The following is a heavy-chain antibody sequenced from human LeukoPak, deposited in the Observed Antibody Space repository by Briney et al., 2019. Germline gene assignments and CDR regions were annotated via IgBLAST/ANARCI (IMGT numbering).Heavy chain of an antibody. CDR1: GFTFSSYT. CDR3: ARDVDFDS. J-gene: IGHJ4*02. D-gene: IGHD2-21*01. V-gene: IGHV3-21*01. CDR2: ITSSSTYI. Sequence: GGSLRLSCVASGFTFSSYTMNWVRQAPGKGLEWVSSITSSSTYIYHADSVKGRFTISRDNAKNSLYLQMNSLRAEDTAVYYCARDVDFDSWGQGTLVTVSS.